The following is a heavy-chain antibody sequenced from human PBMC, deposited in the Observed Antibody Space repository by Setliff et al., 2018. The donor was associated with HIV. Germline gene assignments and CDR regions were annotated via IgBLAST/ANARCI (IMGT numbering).Heavy chain of an antibody. CDR3: ARTTYSGSYFKDS. V-gene: IGHV4-4*09. CDR2: IYASRST. D-gene: IGHD1-26*01. CDR1: GGSISSYY. Sequence: SETLSLTCTVSGGSISSYYWSWIRQPPGKGPEWIGYIYASRSTNHNPSLKSRVTISPDTSKNQFSLKLSSVTAADTAVYYCARTTYSGSYFKDSWGQGTLVTVSS. J-gene: IGHJ4*02.